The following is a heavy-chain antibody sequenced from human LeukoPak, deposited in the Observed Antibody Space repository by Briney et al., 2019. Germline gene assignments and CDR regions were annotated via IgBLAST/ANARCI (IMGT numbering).Heavy chain of an antibody. J-gene: IGHJ6*03. CDR2: INHSGST. V-gene: IGHV4-34*01. D-gene: IGHD2-2*01. Sequence: PSETLSLTCAVYGGSFGGYYWSWIRQPPGKGLEWIGEINHSGSTNYNPSLKSRVTISVDTSKNQFSLKLSSVTAADTAVYYCARGACFSRSTSCSFPSSYYYYYHYMDVWGKGTTVTVSS. CDR3: ARGACFSRSTSCSFPSSYYYYYHYMDV. CDR1: GGSFGGYY.